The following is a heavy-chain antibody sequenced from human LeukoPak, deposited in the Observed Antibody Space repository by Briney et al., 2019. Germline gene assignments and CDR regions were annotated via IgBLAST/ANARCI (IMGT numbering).Heavy chain of an antibody. CDR2: ISGSGGST. V-gene: IGHV3-23*01. D-gene: IGHD6-6*01. Sequence: PGGSLRLSCAASGFIFSSYAMSWVRQAPGKGLEWVSGISGSGGSTDHADSVKGRFTISRDNSKNTLYLQMNSLTAEDTAVYYCAKGPPSSSAQYFQHWGQGTLSPSPQ. CDR1: GFIFSSYA. CDR3: AKGPPSSSAQYFQH. J-gene: IGHJ1*01.